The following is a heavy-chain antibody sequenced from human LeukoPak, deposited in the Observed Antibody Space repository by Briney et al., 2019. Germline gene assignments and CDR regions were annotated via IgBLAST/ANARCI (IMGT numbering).Heavy chain of an antibody. Sequence: LRLSCAASGFTFSSYSMNWVRQPPGKGLEWIGYIYYSGSTYYNPSLKSRVTISVDTSKNQFSLKLSSVTAADTAVYYCAREAGVVVVPAAILGWFDPWGQGTLVTVSS. CDR2: IYYSGST. V-gene: IGHV4-30-4*08. J-gene: IGHJ5*02. CDR1: GFTFSSYS. CDR3: AREAGVVVVPAAILGWFDP. D-gene: IGHD2-2*02.